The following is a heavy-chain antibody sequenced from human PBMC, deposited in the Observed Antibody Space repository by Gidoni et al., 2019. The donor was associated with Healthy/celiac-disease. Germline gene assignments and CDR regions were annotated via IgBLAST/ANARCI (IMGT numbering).Heavy chain of an antibody. CDR3: AKAERGYGDYEGYYFDY. CDR1: GFTVDDYA. CDR2: SSWNSGSI. V-gene: IGHV3-9*01. D-gene: IGHD4-17*01. J-gene: IGHJ4*02. Sequence: EVQLVASGGGLVQPGRSLRLSCAASGFTVDDYALHWVRQAPGKGLEWVSGSSWNSGSIGYADSVKGRFTISRDNAKNSMCLQMNSLRAEDTALYYCAKAERGYGDYEGYYFDYWGQGTLVTVSS.